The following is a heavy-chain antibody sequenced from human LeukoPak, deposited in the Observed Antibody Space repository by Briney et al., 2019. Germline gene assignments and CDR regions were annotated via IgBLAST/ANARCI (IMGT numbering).Heavy chain of an antibody. J-gene: IGHJ4*02. CDR3: ARDRRYYDSSGYMRGFDY. CDR1: GGSISSYY. V-gene: IGHV4-59*12. D-gene: IGHD3-22*01. Sequence: SETLSLTCTVSGGSISSYYWSWIRQPPGKGLEWIGYIYYSGSTNYNPSLKSRVTISVDTSKNQFSLKLSSVTAADTAVYYCARDRRYYDSSGYMRGFDYWGQGTPVTVPS. CDR2: IYYSGST.